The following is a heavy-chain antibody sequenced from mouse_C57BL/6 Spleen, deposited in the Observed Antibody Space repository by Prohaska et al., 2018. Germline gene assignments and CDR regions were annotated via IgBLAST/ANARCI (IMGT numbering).Heavy chain of an antibody. J-gene: IGHJ3*01. D-gene: IGHD2-4*01. CDR3: ARGYCDYPWFAY. CDR2: INPSSGYT. CDR1: AYTFTSYW. V-gene: IGHV1-7*01. Sequence: QVQLQQSGAELAKPGALVKLSSMAPAYTFTSYWLLWVKQRPGQGLAWIEYINPSSGYTKYNQKFNDKARLTADKSSRAAYMQLSSLRYEDSAVYCCARGYCDYPWFAYWGQGTLVTVSA.